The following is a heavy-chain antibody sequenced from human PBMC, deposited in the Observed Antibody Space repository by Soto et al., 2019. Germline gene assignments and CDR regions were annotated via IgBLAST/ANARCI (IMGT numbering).Heavy chain of an antibody. D-gene: IGHD3-10*01. V-gene: IGHV1-18*01. CDR3: ARGPITMVRGVIISDAFDI. J-gene: IGHJ3*02. Sequence: QVQLVQSGAEVKKPGASVKVSCKASGYTFTSYGISWVRQAPGQGLEWMGWISAYNGNTNYAQKLQGRVTMTTDTSTSKAYMELRSLRSDDTAVYYCARGPITMVRGVIISDAFDIWGQGTMVTVSS. CDR1: GYTFTSYG. CDR2: ISAYNGNT.